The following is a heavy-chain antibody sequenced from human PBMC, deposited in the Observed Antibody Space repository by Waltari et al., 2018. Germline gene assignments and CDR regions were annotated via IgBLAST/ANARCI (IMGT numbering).Heavy chain of an antibody. V-gene: IGHV4-4*07. D-gene: IGHD2-15*01. Sequence: QVQLQESGPGLVKPSETLSLTCTVSGGSISSYYWSWIRQPAGKGLEWIGRIYTRGSPHYNPSLKSRVTMSVDTSKNQFSLKLSSVTAADTAVYYCARSGYCSGGSCYKSAYYYYYMDVWGKGTTVTVSS. CDR3: ARSGYCSGGSCYKSAYYYYYMDV. CDR1: GGSISSYY. CDR2: IYTRGSP. J-gene: IGHJ6*03.